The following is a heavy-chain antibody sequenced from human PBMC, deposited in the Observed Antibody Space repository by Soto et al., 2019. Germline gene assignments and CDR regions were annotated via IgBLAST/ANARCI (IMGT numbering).Heavy chain of an antibody. CDR2: ISYDGSNK. V-gene: IGHV3-30*18. J-gene: IGHJ4*02. D-gene: IGHD2-15*01. CDR3: AKDSCSGGSCYPSYFDY. Sequence: GGSLRLSCAASGFTFSSYGMHWVRQAPGKGLEWVAVISYDGSNKYYADSVKGRFTISRDNSKNTLYLQMNSLRAEDTAVYYCAKDSCSGGSCYPSYFDYWGQGTLVTVSS. CDR1: GFTFSSYG.